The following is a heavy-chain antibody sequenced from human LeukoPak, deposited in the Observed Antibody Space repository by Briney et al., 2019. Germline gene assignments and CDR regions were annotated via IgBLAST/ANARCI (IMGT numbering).Heavy chain of an antibody. J-gene: IGHJ6*03. D-gene: IGHD6-19*01. V-gene: IGHV3-9*01. CDR3: AKDKVAGYYYYYYMDV. CDR2: ISWNSGSI. Sequence: SGRSLRLSCAASGSTFDDYAMHWVRQAPGKGLEWVSGISWNSGSIGYADSVKGRFTISRDNAKNSLYLQMNSLRAEDTALYYCAKDKVAGYYYYYYMDVWGKGTTVTVSS. CDR1: GSTFDDYA.